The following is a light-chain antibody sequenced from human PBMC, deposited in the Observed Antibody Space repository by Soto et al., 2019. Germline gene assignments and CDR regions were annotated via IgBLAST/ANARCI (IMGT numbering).Light chain of an antibody. CDR1: XXXIGAGYD. CDR2: GNT. V-gene: IGLV1-40*01. J-gene: IGLJ2*01. CDR3: QSYDSSLSGSL. Sequence: QSVXXQPXXXSGAPXQXVXISXXXXXXXIGAGYDVHWYQQFPGTAPKLXIYGNTNRPSGVPDRXSGSKSGTSASLAITGLQAEDEADYYCQSYDSSLSGSLFXGGTKLTVL.